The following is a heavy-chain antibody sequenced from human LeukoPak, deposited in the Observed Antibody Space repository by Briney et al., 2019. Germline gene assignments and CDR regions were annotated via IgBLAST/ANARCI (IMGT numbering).Heavy chain of an antibody. CDR1: GFTFSSCA. Sequence: GGSLRLSCAASGFTFSSCAMHWVRQAPGRGLEYVSAIGSNGDTYYGNSVKGRFTVSRDNSKNMLYLQMGSLRAEDMAVYYCARGEGDWKFVDYWGQGTLVTVSS. CDR3: ARGEGDWKFVDY. V-gene: IGHV3-64*01. CDR2: IGSNGDT. D-gene: IGHD2-21*02. J-gene: IGHJ4*02.